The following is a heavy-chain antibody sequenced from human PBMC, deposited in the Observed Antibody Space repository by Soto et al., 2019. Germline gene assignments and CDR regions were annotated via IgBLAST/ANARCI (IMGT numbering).Heavy chain of an antibody. CDR3: ARGQIVVVPAATSYYYYYYGMGV. CDR2: INHSGST. J-gene: IGHJ6*02. CDR1: GGSFSGYY. Sequence: SETLSLTCAVYGGSFSGYYWSWIRQPPGKGLEWIGEINHSGSTNYNPSLKSRVTISVDTSKNQFSLKLSSVTAADTAVYYCARGQIVVVPAATSYYYYYYGMGVWGQGTTVTVSS. D-gene: IGHD2-2*01. V-gene: IGHV4-34*01.